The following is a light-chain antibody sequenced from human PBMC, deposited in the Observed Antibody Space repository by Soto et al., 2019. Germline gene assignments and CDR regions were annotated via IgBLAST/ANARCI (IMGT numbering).Light chain of an antibody. CDR2: GAS. J-gene: IGKJ2*01. CDR3: LQYGSSLYT. V-gene: IGKV3-20*01. CDR1: QSVSSSY. Sequence: EIVLTQSPGTLSLSPGERATLSCSASQSVSSSYLAWYQQKPGQAPRLLIYGASSRATGIPDRFSGSGSGTDFTLTISRLEPEDFAEDYCLQYGSSLYTFGQGTTLEIK.